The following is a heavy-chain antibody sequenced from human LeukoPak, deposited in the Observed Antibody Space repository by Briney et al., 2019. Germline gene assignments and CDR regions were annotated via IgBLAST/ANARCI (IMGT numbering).Heavy chain of an antibody. CDR1: GDSVSNGNYY. CDR3: ARSQNYYGSGDY. D-gene: IGHD3-10*01. V-gene: IGHV4-61*03. Sequence: SETLSLTCTVSGDSVSNGNYYWSWLRQPPGKAMEWIGYIYYTGKTYYNPSLEGRVTILVDTSRNHFSVKLSSVTAADTAVYYCARSQNYYGSGDYWSQGTLVTVSS. J-gene: IGHJ4*02. CDR2: IYYTGKT.